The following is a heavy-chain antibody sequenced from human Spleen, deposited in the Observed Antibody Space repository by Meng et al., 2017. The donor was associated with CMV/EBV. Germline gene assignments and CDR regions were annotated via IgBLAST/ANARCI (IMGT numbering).Heavy chain of an antibody. CDR2: IYYSGST. V-gene: IGHV4-31*02. D-gene: IGHD2-2*01. CDR1: GGYY. CDR3: ARVDPTIGYCSSTSCFAFDY. Sequence: GGYYWSWTRQHPGKGLEWIGHIYYSGSTYYNPSLKSRVTITVDTSKNQFSLKLSSVSVADTAVYYCARVDPTIGYCSSTSCFAFDYWGQGTLVTVSS. J-gene: IGHJ4*02.